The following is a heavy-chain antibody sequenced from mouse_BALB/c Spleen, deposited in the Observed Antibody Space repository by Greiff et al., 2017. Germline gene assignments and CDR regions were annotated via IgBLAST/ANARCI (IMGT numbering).Heavy chain of an antibody. CDR3: AREPYSYYDYDVVDY. Sequence: EVQLQQSGPELVKPGASVKMSCKASGYTFTSYVMHWVKQKPGQGLEWIGYINPYNDGTKYNEKFKGKATLTSDKSSSTAYIQLSSLSSEDSAVYFCAREPYSYYDYDVVDYWGQGTTLTVSS. V-gene: IGHV1-14*01. D-gene: IGHD2-4*01. CDR1: GYTFTSYV. CDR2: INPYNDGT. J-gene: IGHJ2*01.